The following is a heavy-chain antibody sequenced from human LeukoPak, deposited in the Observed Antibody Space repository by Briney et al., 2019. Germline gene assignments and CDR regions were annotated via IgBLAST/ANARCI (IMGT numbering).Heavy chain of an antibody. V-gene: IGHV3-49*04. J-gene: IGHJ5*02. Sequence: GGSLRLSCAASGFTFDDYAMHWVRQAPGKGLEWVGFIRSKAYGGTTEYAASVKGRFTISRDDSKSTAYLQMNSLKTEDTAVYYCTRVITIAWGQGTLVTVSS. CDR3: TRVITIA. CDR2: IRSKAYGGTT. CDR1: GFTFDDYA. D-gene: IGHD3-3*01.